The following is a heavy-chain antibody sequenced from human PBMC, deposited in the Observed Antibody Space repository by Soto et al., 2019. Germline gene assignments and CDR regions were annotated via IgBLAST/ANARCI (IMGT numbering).Heavy chain of an antibody. CDR2: IYPSGSA. D-gene: IGHD6-13*01. V-gene: IGHV4-4*07. CDR3: ARDRTAAGPSNWFDP. CDR1: GGSISTYY. J-gene: IGHJ5*02. Sequence: PSETLSLTCTVSGGSISTYYWSWIRQSAGKGLEWIGRIYPSGSANYNPSLKGRVTMSLDTSKNQFSLKVSSVTAADTAVYYCARDRTAAGPSNWFDPWGRGTLVTVSS.